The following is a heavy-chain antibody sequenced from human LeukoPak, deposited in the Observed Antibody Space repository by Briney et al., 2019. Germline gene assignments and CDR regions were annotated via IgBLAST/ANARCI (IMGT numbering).Heavy chain of an antibody. CDR1: GYSISSGYY. CDR3: ARDGSYYDSSGHFDY. V-gene: IGHV4-38-2*02. CDR2: IYHSGST. Sequence: KPSETLSLTCTVSGYSISSGYYWGWSRQPPGKGLEWIGSIYHSGSTYYNPSLKSRVTISVDTSKNQFSLKLSSVTAADTAVYYCARDGSYYDSSGHFDYWGQGTLVTVSS. J-gene: IGHJ4*02. D-gene: IGHD3-22*01.